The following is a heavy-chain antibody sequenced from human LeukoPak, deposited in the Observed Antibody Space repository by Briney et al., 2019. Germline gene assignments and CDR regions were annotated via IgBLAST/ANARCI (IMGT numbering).Heavy chain of an antibody. J-gene: IGHJ4*02. D-gene: IGHD5-24*01. CDR1: GFPFSSYW. CDR3: TRVGYIDEGIDH. V-gene: IGHV3-7*04. Sequence: GGSLRLSCVASGFPFSSYWMTWARQAPGKGLEWVANIKQDGSKKSYVDSVKGRFTISRDNAKNSLYLQMNSLRAEDTAIYYCTRVGYIDEGIDHWGQGTLVTVSS. CDR2: IKQDGSKK.